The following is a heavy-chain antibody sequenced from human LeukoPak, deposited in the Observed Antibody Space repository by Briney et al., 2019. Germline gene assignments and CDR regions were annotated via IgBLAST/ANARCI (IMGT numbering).Heavy chain of an antibody. CDR3: AREALGIAARPGENWFDP. V-gene: IGHV1-2*02. D-gene: IGHD6-6*01. J-gene: IGHJ5*02. CDR2: INPNSGGT. Sequence: GASVKVSCKASGYTFTGYYMHWVRQAPGQGLEWMGWINPNSGGTNSAQKFQGRVTMTRDTSIGTAYMELSRLRSDDTAVYYCAREALGIAARPGENWFDPWGQGTLVTVSS. CDR1: GYTFTGYY.